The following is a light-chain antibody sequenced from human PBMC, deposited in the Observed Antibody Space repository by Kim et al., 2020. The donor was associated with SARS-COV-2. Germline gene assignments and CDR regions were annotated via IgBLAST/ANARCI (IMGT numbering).Light chain of an antibody. CDR2: LNSDGSH. V-gene: IGLV4-69*01. Sequence: ASVQLTCTLSSGHSSYAIAWHQQQPEKGPRYLMKLNSDGSHSKGDGIPDRFSGSSSGAERYLTISSLQSEDEADYYCQTWGTGIRVFGGGTQLTVL. CDR1: SGHSSYA. J-gene: IGLJ3*02. CDR3: QTWGTGIRV.